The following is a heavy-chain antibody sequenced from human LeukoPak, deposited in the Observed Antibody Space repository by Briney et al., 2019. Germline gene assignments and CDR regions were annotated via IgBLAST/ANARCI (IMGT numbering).Heavy chain of an antibody. CDR3: ARAVYGFDAFDI. J-gene: IGHJ3*02. D-gene: IGHD4-17*01. V-gene: IGHV3-21*01. CDR2: ISSSSSYV. CDR1: GFTFSSYS. Sequence: PGGSLRLSCAASGFTFSSYSMNWVRQAPGKGLEWVSSISSSSSYVYYADSVKGRFTISRDNAKNSLYLQMNSLRAEDTAVYYCARAVYGFDAFDIWGQGTMVTVSS.